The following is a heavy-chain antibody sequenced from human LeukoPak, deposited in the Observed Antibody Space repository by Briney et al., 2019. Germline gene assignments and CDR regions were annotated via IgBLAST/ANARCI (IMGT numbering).Heavy chain of an antibody. D-gene: IGHD6-13*01. V-gene: IGHV6-1*01. CDR2: TYYRSKWYN. Sequence: SQTLTLTCAISGDSVSSNSAAWNWIRQSTSSGLEWLGRTYYRSKWYNDYAVSVKSRITINPDTSKNQFSLQLNSVTPEDTAVYYCAREAGIAAAGNFDYWGQGTLVTVSS. CDR3: AREAGIAAAGNFDY. CDR1: GDSVSSNSAA. J-gene: IGHJ4*02.